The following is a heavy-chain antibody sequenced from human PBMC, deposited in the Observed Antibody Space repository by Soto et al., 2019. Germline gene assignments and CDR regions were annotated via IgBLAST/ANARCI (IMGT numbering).Heavy chain of an antibody. V-gene: IGHV1-69*13. CDR2: IIPIFGTA. J-gene: IGHJ6*02. Sequence: SVKVSCKASGGTFSSYAISWVRQAPGQGLEWMGGIIPIFGTANYAQKFQGRVTITADESTSTAYMELSSLRSEDTAVYYCARHSEFSEYPDYYYGMDVWGQGTTVTVSS. CDR3: ARHSEFSEYPDYYYGMDV. D-gene: IGHD2-15*01. CDR1: GGTFSSYA.